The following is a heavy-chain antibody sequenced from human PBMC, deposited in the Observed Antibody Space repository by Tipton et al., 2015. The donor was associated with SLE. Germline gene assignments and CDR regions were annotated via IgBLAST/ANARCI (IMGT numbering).Heavy chain of an antibody. J-gene: IGHJ6*03. V-gene: IGHV4-34*01. Sequence: TLSLTCALYGGSFSGYYWNWIRRPPGKGLEWIGEINHSGSTNYNPSLKSRVTISVDTSKNQFSLKLSSVTAADTAVYYCARAPGLERSYYYYYYMDVWDKGTTVTVSS. D-gene: IGHD1-1*01. CDR1: GGSFSGYY. CDR3: ARAPGLERSYYYYYYMDV. CDR2: INHSGST.